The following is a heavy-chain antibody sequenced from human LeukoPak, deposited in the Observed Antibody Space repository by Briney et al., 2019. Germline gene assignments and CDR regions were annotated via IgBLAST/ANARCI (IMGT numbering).Heavy chain of an antibody. CDR3: ARGVGYSYGYRTYYYYYMDV. CDR2: INHSGST. Sequence: PSETLSLTCAVYVGSFRGYYWSWIRQPPGKGLEWIGEINHSGSTNYNPSLKSRVTISVDTSKNQFSLKLSSVTAADTAVYYCARGVGYSYGYRTYYYYYMDVWGKGTTVTVSS. CDR1: VGSFRGYY. D-gene: IGHD5-18*01. V-gene: IGHV4-34*01. J-gene: IGHJ6*03.